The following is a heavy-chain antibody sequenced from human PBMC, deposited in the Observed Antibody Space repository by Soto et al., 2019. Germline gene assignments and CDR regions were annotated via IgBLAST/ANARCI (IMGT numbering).Heavy chain of an antibody. CDR2: INYSGST. CDR1: GGSFSGYY. D-gene: IGHD4-17*01. J-gene: IGHJ4*02. CDR3: ARRYGVYFDY. V-gene: IGHV4-34*01. Sequence: PSETLSLTCAVYGGSFSGYYWTWIRQPPGKGLEWIGEINYSGSTNYNPSLKSRVTISVDTSKNHFSLKLSSVTAADTAVYYCARRYGVYFDYWGQGTLVTVSS.